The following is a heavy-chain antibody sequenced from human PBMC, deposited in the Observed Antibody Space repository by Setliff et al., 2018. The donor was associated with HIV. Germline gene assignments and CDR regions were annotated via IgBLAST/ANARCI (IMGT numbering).Heavy chain of an antibody. CDR3: ARDQA. Sequence: SETLSLTCAVSGGSFSSGSYSWSWIRQPPGKGLEWTGSIYHTGRTYYNRSLESRLTISVDTSKNQFSLKLSSVTAADTAVYYCARDQAWGQGTMVTVSS. CDR1: GGSFSSGSYS. J-gene: IGHJ3*01. D-gene: IGHD2-2*01. CDR2: IYHTGRT. V-gene: IGHV4-30-2*03.